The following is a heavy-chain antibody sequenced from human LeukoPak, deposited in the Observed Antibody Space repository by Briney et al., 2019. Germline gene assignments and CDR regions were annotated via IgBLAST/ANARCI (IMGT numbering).Heavy chain of an antibody. Sequence: GGSLRLSCAVSGFTFSSYAMSWVRQAPGKGLEWVSAISGSGGSTYYADSVKGRFTISRDNSKNTLYLQMNSLRAEDTAVYYCAKFRSSGYYYYYYMDVWGKGTTVTVSS. V-gene: IGHV3-23*01. D-gene: IGHD2-15*01. CDR2: ISGSGGST. CDR1: GFTFSSYA. CDR3: AKFRSSGYYYYYYMDV. J-gene: IGHJ6*03.